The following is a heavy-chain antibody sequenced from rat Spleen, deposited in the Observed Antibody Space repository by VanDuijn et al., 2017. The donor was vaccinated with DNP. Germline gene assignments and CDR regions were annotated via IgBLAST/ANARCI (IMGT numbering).Heavy chain of an antibody. CDR2: IIYDGSTT. V-gene: IGHV5-7*01. Sequence: EVQLVESGGGLVQPGRSLKLSCVASGFTFSDYTMAWVRQAPKKGLEWVATIIYDGSTTYYRDSVKGRFTISRDNAKSTLYLQVNSLRSEDTATYFCTRVHYDGTVMSNEGFAYWGQGTLVTVSS. CDR3: TRVHYDGTVMSNEGFAY. D-gene: IGHD1-12*02. J-gene: IGHJ3*01. CDR1: GFTFSDYT.